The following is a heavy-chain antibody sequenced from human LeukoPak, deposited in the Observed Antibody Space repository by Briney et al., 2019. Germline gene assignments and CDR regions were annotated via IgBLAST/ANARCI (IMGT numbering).Heavy chain of an antibody. CDR1: GGSISSSY. J-gene: IGHJ4*02. CDR3: ARDLGYGDPFDY. V-gene: IGHV4-59*01. CDR2: IFYSGST. Sequence: SETLSLTCPVSGGSISSSYWYWMRQPPGKGLHLIRYIFYSGSTNYNPSLKSQVTISVDTSKDQFSLKLSSVTAADTAIYYCARDLGYGDPFDYWGQGTLVTVSS. D-gene: IGHD4-17*01.